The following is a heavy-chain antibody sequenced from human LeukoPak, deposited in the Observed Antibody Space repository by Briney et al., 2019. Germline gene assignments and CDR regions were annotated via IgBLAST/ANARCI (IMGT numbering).Heavy chain of an antibody. J-gene: IGHJ3*02. Sequence: SETLSLTCTVSGGSISSYYWSWIRQPAGKGLEWIGRIYTSGSTNYNPSLKSRVTMSVDTSKNQFSLKLSSVTAADTAVYYCASSVTPADAFDIWAKGQWSPSLQ. V-gene: IGHV4-4*07. CDR3: ASSVTPADAFDI. D-gene: IGHD4-23*01. CDR1: GGSISSYY. CDR2: IYTSGST.